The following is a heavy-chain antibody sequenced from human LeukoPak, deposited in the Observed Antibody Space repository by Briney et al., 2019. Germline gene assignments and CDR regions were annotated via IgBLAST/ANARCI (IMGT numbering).Heavy chain of an antibody. CDR1: GGSFSSYY. CDR2: IYYSGST. J-gene: IGHJ5*02. Sequence: LETLSLTCAVYGGSFSSYYWSWIRQPPGKGLEWIGYIYYSGSTNYNPSLKSRVTISVDTSKNQFSLKLSSVTAADTAVYYCARGNSGYSYPHGFDPWGQGTLVTVSS. V-gene: IGHV4-59*01. D-gene: IGHD5-18*01. CDR3: ARGNSGYSYPHGFDP.